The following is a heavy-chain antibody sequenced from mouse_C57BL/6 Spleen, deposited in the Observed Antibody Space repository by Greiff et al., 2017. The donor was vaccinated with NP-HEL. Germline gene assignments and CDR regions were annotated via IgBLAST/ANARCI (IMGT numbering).Heavy chain of an antibody. V-gene: IGHV14-4*01. CDR3: TTSTMVTTLTGTRDY. J-gene: IGHJ2*01. D-gene: IGHD2-2*01. CDR1: GFNIKDDY. CDR2: IDPENGDT. Sequence: EVQLQQSGAELVRPGASVKLSCTASGFNIKDDYMHWVKQRPEQGLEWIGWIDPENGDTEYASKFQGKATITADTSSNTAYLQLSILTSEDTAVYYCTTSTMVTTLTGTRDYWGQGTTLTVSS.